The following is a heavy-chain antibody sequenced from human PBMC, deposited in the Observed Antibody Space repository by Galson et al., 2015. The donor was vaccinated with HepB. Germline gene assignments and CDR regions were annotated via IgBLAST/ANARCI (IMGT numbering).Heavy chain of an antibody. V-gene: IGHV5-10-1*01. Sequence: SGAEVKKPGESLRISCKGSGYNFTTFWISWVRQMPGKGLEWMGRIDPSDSETDYNPSFQGHVTLSVDKSFSTAYLQWSSLKASDSAMYYCARRVKNFGFSFYCWGQGTLVTVSS. CDR1: GYNFTTFW. D-gene: IGHD3-10*01. CDR3: ARRVKNFGFSFYC. CDR2: IDPSDSET. J-gene: IGHJ4*02.